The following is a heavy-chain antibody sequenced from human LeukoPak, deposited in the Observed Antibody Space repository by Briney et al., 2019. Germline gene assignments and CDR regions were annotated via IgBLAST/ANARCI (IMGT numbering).Heavy chain of an antibody. V-gene: IGHV3-43*02. D-gene: IGHD5-18*01. Sequence: GGPLRLSCAASGFTFDDYAMHWVRQAPGKGLEWASLISGDGGSTYYADSVKGRFIISRDNSKNSLYLQMNGLRTEDTALYYCAKDILLTAMIDYWGQGTLVTVSS. J-gene: IGHJ4*02. CDR1: GFTFDDYA. CDR2: ISGDGGST. CDR3: AKDILLTAMIDY.